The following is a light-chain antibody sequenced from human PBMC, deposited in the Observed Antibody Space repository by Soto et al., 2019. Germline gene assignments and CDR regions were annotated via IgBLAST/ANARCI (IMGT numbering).Light chain of an antibody. CDR1: QSVSSY. J-gene: IGKJ4*01. Sequence: EIVLTQSPATLSLSPGERATLSCRASQSVSSYLAWYQQKPGQAPRILIYDASNRATGIPARFSGSGSGTDFTLTICSLEPEDFAVYYCQQRSNWPSTFGGGTKVEIK. V-gene: IGKV3-11*01. CDR3: QQRSNWPST. CDR2: DAS.